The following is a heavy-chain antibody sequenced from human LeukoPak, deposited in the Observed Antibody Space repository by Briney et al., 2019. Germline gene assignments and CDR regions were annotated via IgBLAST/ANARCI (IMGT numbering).Heavy chain of an antibody. J-gene: IGHJ6*03. D-gene: IGHD3-16*02. CDR1: GYTFTGYY. V-gene: IGHV1-2*02. Sequence: GASVKVSCKASGYTFTGYYMHWVRQAPGQGLEWMGWINPNSGGTNYAQKFQGRVTMTRDTSISTAYMELSRLRSDDTAVYYCARAPPYYDYVWGSYRFYYYYYMDVWGKGTTVTISS. CDR2: INPNSGGT. CDR3: ARAPPYYDYVWGSYRFYYYYYMDV.